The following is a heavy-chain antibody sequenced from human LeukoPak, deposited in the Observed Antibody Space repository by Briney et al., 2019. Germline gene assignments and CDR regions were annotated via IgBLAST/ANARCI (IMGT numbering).Heavy chain of an antibody. V-gene: IGHV4-39*07. CDR1: GFRFSSYA. J-gene: IGHJ4*02. CDR2: IYYSGSP. Sequence: GSLRLSCAASGFRFSSYAMSWVRQAPGKGLEWIGSIYYSGSPYYNPSLKSRVAMSVDTSKNQFSLRLSSVTAADTAVYYCARDTRGIAAADPLNWGQGTLVTVSS. CDR3: ARDTRGIAAADPLN. D-gene: IGHD6-13*01.